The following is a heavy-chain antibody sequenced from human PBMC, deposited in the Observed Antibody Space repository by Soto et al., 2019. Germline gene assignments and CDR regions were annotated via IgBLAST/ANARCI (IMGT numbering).Heavy chain of an antibody. CDR1: GCCCSNDD. Sequence: GSSMALSCGAPGCCCSNDDMSWGRPAPKKKLELVSAISGSGGSTYYAGSVKGRFTISRDNSKNTLYLQMNSLRAEDTAVYYCAKDPHSSSCRRAESFQHWRQGTLVIVS. J-gene: IGHJ1*01. CDR3: AKDPHSSSCRRAESFQH. CDR2: ISGSGGST. V-gene: IGHV3-23*01. D-gene: IGHD6-13*01.